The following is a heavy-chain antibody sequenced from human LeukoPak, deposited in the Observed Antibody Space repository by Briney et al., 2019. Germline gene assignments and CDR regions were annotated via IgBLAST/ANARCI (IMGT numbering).Heavy chain of an antibody. CDR1: GFSISSDKY. CDR2: IYHTGST. Sequence: PSETLCLTCAVSGFSISSDKYWGWIRQPPGKRLEWIGSIYHTGSTYYNPSLKSRVTISVDTSKNQFSLKLNSVTAADTAVYYCARLSYYYYYMDVWGRGTMVTVSS. J-gene: IGHJ6*03. V-gene: IGHV4-38-2*01. CDR3: ARLSYYYYYMDV. D-gene: IGHD3-10*01.